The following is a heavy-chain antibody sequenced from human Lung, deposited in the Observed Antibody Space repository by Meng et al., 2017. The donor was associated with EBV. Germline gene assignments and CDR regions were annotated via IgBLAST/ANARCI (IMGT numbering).Heavy chain of an antibody. V-gene: IGHV4-31*03. Sequence: HGHLQGSVQGLGNPSQTLSLTCTVSCDSIRSGCYYWSWIRQHPGKGLEWIGYIYYSGNTYYNPSLKSRVTISIDTSKNQFSLKLSSVTAADTAVYFCARATVVVPSGIYWFDPWGQGTLVTVSS. D-gene: IGHD6-13*01. CDR2: IYYSGNT. CDR1: CDSIRSGCYY. CDR3: ARATVVVPSGIYWFDP. J-gene: IGHJ5*02.